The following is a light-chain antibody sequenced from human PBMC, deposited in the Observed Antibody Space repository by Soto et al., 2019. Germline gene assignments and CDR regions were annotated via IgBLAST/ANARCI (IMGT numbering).Light chain of an antibody. V-gene: IGLV1-51*01. CDR3: GSCDSSRSAYV. CDR2: DDN. Sequence: QSVMTQPPSVSAAPGQKVTISCSGSSSNIGGNSVFWYQQHPRTAPHLLIYDDNKRRPGIPVRCSGSKSGTSATLVITGFQTGDEADYYCGSCDSSRSAYVFGTGTKVTVL. J-gene: IGLJ1*01. CDR1: SSNIGGNS.